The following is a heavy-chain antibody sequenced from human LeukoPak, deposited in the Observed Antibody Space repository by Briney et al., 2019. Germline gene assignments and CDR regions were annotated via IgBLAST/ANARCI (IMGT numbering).Heavy chain of an antibody. Sequence: ASVKVSCKASGYTFTGYYMHWVRQAPGQGLEWMGWINSNSGGTNYAQKFQGRVTVTRDTSISTAYMELSRLRSDDTAVYYCARAYVYYYMDVWGKGTTVTVSS. V-gene: IGHV1-2*02. CDR3: ARAYVYYYMDV. CDR2: INSNSGGT. D-gene: IGHD3-16*01. J-gene: IGHJ6*03. CDR1: GYTFTGYY.